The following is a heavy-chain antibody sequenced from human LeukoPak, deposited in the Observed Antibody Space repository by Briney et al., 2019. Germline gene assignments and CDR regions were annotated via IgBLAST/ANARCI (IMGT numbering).Heavy chain of an antibody. J-gene: IGHJ4*02. D-gene: IGHD2-15*01. CDR3: ARADCSGGSCYTFDY. CDR2: IYYSGST. Sequence: SQTLSLTCTVSGGSISSGGYYWSWIRHHPGKGLEWIGYIYYSGSTYYNPSLKSRVTISVDTSKNQFSLKLSSVTAADTAVYYCARADCSGGSCYTFDYWGQGTLVTVSS. CDR1: GGSISSGGYY. V-gene: IGHV4-31*03.